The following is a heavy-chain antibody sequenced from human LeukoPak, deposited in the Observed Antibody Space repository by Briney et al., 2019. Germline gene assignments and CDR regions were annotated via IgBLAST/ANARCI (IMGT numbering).Heavy chain of an antibody. CDR2: ISTSTAYI. CDR3: ARDVKYCTGGSCYSPFDY. J-gene: IGHJ4*02. D-gene: IGHD2-15*01. V-gene: IGHV3-21*01. Sequence: GGSLRLSCAASGFTLSSYRMNWVRQAPGKGLEWVSSISTSTAYIFYADSVKGRFTISRDNANNSLYLQMNSLRAEDTAVYYCARDVKYCTGGSCYSPFDYWGQGTLVTVSS. CDR1: GFTLSSYR.